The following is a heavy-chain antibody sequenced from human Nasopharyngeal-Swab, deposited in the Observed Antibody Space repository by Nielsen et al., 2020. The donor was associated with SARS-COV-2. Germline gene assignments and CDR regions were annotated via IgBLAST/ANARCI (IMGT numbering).Heavy chain of an antibody. V-gene: IGHV3-30*02. CDR3: AKDRNIVVVIAFYYMDA. D-gene: IGHD2-21*01. CDR1: GFTFSSYG. Sequence: GESLKISCAASGFTFSSYGMHWVRQAPGKGLEWVAFIRYDGSNKYYADSVKGRFTISRDNSKNTLYLQMNSLRAEDTAVYYCAKDRNIVVVIAFYYMDAWGKGTTVTVSS. J-gene: IGHJ6*03. CDR2: IRYDGSNK.